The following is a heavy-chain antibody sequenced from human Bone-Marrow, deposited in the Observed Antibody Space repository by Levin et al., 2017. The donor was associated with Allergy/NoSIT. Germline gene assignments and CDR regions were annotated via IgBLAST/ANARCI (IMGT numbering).Heavy chain of an antibody. Sequence: GGSLRLSCAASGFTFRNYWMSWVRQAPGKGLEWVANMKKDGSEKFYVDSVKGRFIISRDNAENSLDLQMNSLRGEDTAVYYCARDMSYGDLLKGWDYWGQGALVTVSS. D-gene: IGHD2-21*02. J-gene: IGHJ4*02. CDR3: ARDMSYGDLLKGWDY. CDR2: MKKDGSEK. CDR1: GFTFRNYW. V-gene: IGHV3-7*01.